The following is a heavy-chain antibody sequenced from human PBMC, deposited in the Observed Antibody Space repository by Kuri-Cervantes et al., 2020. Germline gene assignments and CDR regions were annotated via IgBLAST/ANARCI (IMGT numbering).Heavy chain of an antibody. CDR1: GFTFTSYY. CDR3: ARVWRSTSYAV. J-gene: IGHJ6*02. Sequence: GGSLRLSCAASGFTFTSYYMHWVRQAPGQGLEWMGWINPNSGGTNYAQKFQGRVTMTRDTSISTAYMELSRLRSDDTAVYYCARVWRSTSYAVGGQGTTVTVSS. CDR2: INPNSGGT. D-gene: IGHD2-2*01. V-gene: IGHV1-2*02.